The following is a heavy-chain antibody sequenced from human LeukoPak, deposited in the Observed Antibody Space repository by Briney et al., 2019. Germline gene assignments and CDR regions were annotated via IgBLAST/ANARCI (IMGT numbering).Heavy chain of an antibody. V-gene: IGHV3-7*01. CDR1: GFTFSSYW. Sequence: GSLRLSCAASGFTFSSYWMSWVRQAPGKGLERVANIKQDGSEKYYVGSVKGRFTISRDNAKNSLYLQMNSLRAEDTAVYYCARDGSDDPEWFDPWGQGTLVTVSS. CDR3: ARDGSDDPEWFDP. CDR2: IKQDGSEK. D-gene: IGHD1-26*01. J-gene: IGHJ5*02.